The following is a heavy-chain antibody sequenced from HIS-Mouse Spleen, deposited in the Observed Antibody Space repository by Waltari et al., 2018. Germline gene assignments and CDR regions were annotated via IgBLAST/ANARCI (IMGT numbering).Heavy chain of an antibody. Sequence: QLQLQESGPGLVTPSETLSLNCTVSGGSLSSSRYYWGWIRQPPGKGLEWIGSIYYSGSTYYNPSLKSRVTISVDTSKNQFSLKLSSVTAADTAVYYCARDGYSGYGHDAFDIWGQGTMVTVSS. CDR3: ARDGYSGYGHDAFDI. J-gene: IGHJ3*02. V-gene: IGHV4-39*07. CDR1: GGSLSSSRYY. CDR2: IYYSGST. D-gene: IGHD5-12*01.